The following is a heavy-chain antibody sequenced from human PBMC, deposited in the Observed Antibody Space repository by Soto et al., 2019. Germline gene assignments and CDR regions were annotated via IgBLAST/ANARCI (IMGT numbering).Heavy chain of an antibody. CDR3: ARGRGYSYGYPFDY. D-gene: IGHD5-18*01. CDR2: IYHGGST. CDR1: GYSISSGYY. Sequence: SETLSLTCAVSGYSISSGYYWGWIRQPPGKGLEWIGSIYHGGSTYYNPSLRSRVTISVDTSKNHFSLKLSSVTAADTAIYSCARGRGYSYGYPFDYWGQGTLVTVSS. V-gene: IGHV4-38-2*01. J-gene: IGHJ4*02.